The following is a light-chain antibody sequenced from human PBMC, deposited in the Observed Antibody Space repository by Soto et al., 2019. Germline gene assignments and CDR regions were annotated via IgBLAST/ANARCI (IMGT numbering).Light chain of an antibody. J-gene: IGKJ1*01. V-gene: IGKV3-20*01. CDR3: QQYGSSRA. CDR2: GAS. Sequence: EIVLTQSPGTLSLSPGERATLSCRASQSVSSSYLAWYQQKPGQAPRLLIYGASSRATGIPDRFSGSGSGTDFTLTISRLEPEDFAVYYCQQYGSSRAFGHVTKADIK. CDR1: QSVSSSY.